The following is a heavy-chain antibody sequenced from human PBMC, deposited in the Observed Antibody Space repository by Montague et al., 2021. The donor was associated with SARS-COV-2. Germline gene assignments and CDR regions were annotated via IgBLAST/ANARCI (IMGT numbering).Heavy chain of an antibody. Sequence: SETLSLTCTVSGVSITTYYWSWIRQPPGKGLEWIGYIFYNGDTNYNPSLKSRVSISVDTSKNQFSLKLIAVTAADTAVYFCATHRQHHNHWGQGAMVAVSS. CDR3: ATHRQHHNH. D-gene: IGHD6-13*01. CDR1: GVSITTYY. J-gene: IGHJ5*02. CDR2: IFYNGDT. V-gene: IGHV4-59*08.